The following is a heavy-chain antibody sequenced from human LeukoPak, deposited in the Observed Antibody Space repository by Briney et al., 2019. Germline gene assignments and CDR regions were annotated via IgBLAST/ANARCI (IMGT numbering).Heavy chain of an antibody. CDR1: GFTFSNYW. CDR3: ARDYRLTMIVA. J-gene: IGHJ3*01. V-gene: IGHV3-74*01. Sequence: GGSLRLSCAASGFTFSNYWMHWVRQAPGKGLVWVSRINSDGINTSYADSVKGRFTISRDNAKNTLNLQMNSPRAEDTAVYYCARDYRLTMIVAWGQGTMVTVSS. CDR2: INSDGINT. D-gene: IGHD3-22*01.